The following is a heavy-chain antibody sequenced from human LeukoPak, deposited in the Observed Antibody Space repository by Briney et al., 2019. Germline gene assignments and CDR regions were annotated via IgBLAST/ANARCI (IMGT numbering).Heavy chain of an antibody. V-gene: IGHV4-59*08. CDR3: ARRGSGGYSSYYYYYGMDV. Sequence: SETLSLTCTVSGVSISSYYWSWIRQPPGKGLEWIGYIYYSGSTNYNPSLKSRVTISVDTSKNQFSLKLSSVTAADTAVYYCARRGSGGYSSYYYYYGMDVWGQGTTVTVSS. J-gene: IGHJ6*02. CDR1: GVSISSYY. CDR2: IYYSGST. D-gene: IGHD3-22*01.